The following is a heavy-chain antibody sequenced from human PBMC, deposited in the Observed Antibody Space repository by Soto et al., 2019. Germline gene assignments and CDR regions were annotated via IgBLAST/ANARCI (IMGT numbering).Heavy chain of an antibody. J-gene: IGHJ6*02. V-gene: IGHV3-7*03. Sequence: GGSLRLSXAASGFTFSSYWMSWVRQAPGKGLEWVANIKQDGSEKYYVDSVKGRFTISRDNAKNSLYLQMNSLRAEDTAVYYCARALGYSSGEYGMDVWSQGTTVTVSS. CDR2: IKQDGSEK. CDR3: ARALGYSSGEYGMDV. D-gene: IGHD6-19*01. CDR1: GFTFSSYW.